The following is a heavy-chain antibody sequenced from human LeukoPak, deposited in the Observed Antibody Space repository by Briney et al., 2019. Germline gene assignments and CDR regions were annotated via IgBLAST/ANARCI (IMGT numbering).Heavy chain of an antibody. Sequence: GGSLRLSCAASGFIFRTYGMHWVRQAPGKGLEWVAIISDDGDRKIHADSVKGRFTISRDNARNTLFLQMNSLRVEDTAVYYCARATPMDVWGKGTMVTVSS. CDR2: ISDDGDRK. CDR1: GFIFRTYG. V-gene: IGHV3-30*03. J-gene: IGHJ6*04. CDR3: ARATPMDV.